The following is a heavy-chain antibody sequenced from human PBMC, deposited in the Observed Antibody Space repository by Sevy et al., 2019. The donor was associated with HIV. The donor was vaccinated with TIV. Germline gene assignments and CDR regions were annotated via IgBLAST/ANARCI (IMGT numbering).Heavy chain of an antibody. V-gene: IGHV3-30-3*01. CDR1: GFTLSSYA. Sequence: GGSLRLSCAASGFTLSSYAMHWVRQAPGKGLEWVAVISYDGSNKYYADSVKGRFTISRDNSKNTLYLQMNSLRAEDTTVYYCARPGWRWLQFGHFDYWGQGTLVTVSS. CDR2: ISYDGSNK. J-gene: IGHJ4*02. CDR3: ARPGWRWLQFGHFDY. D-gene: IGHD5-12*01.